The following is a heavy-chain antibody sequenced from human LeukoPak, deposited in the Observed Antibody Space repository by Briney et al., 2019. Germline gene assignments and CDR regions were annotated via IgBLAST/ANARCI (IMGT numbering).Heavy chain of an antibody. J-gene: IGHJ3*02. CDR2: IKRGGSDK. Sequence: PGGSLRLSCAASGFTFSSYWMTWVRQAPGKGLEWVANIKRGGSDKYYVGSVDGRFTISRDNAKNSLYLQMDSLRAEDTAVYYCARGGIITSYAFEIWGQGTMVTVSS. CDR3: ARGGIITSYAFEI. CDR1: GFTFSSYW. D-gene: IGHD6-6*01. V-gene: IGHV3-7*04.